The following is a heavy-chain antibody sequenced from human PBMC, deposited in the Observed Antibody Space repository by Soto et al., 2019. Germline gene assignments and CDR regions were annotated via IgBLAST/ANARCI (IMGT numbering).Heavy chain of an antibody. J-gene: IGHJ4*02. CDR1: GDSISSGDCY. CDR2: LYYRGNT. Sequence: SETLSLTCTVSGDSISSGDCYWTWIRQHPGKGLEWIGYLYYRGNTYYNPSLKSRVTISSDTSKNQFSLKLSSVTAADTAVYYCASTSYYDNTGRFDNWGQGILVTVSS. D-gene: IGHD3-22*01. CDR3: ASTSYYDNTGRFDN. V-gene: IGHV4-31*03.